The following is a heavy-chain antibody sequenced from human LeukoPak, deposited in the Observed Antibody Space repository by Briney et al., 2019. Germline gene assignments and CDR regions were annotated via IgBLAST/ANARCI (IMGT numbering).Heavy chain of an antibody. CDR3: AKRNSSGYYYFDY. V-gene: IGHV3-23*01. CDR1: GFTLSRYA. Sequence: PGGSLRLSCAASGFTLSRYAMSWVRQAPGKGLEWVSTISSSGGSTYYADSVKGRFTIPRDNSKNMLYLQVNSLRAEDTAVYYCAKRNSSGYYYFDYWGQGTLVTVSS. CDR2: ISSSGGST. J-gene: IGHJ4*02. D-gene: IGHD3-22*01.